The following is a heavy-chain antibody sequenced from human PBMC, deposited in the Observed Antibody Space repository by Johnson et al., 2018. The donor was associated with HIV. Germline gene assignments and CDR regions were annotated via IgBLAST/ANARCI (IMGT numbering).Heavy chain of an antibody. CDR2: IWYDGNNQ. CDR3: ARDRPRYSGYVEYAFDI. V-gene: IGHV3-33*01. CDR1: GFTLSSYG. J-gene: IGHJ3*02. Sequence: QVQLVESGGGVVQPGRSLRLSCAASGFTLSSYGMHWVRRAPGKGLEWVAVIWYDGNNQYYVDSVKGRFTISRDNAKNSLYLQMNSLRAEDSGVYYCARDRPRYSGYVEYAFDIWGKGTMVTVSS. D-gene: IGHD5-12*01.